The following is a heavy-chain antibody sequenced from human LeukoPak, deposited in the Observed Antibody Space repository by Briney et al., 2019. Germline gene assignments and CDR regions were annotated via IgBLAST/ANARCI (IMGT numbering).Heavy chain of an antibody. J-gene: IGHJ4*02. V-gene: IGHV4-61*08. CDR1: GGSISSGDYY. CDR3: ARVAGQNGGMIVS. CDR2: IYYSGST. D-gene: IGHD6-19*01. Sequence: PSETLSLTCTVSGGSISSGDYYWSWIRQPPGKGLEWIGYIYYSGSTNYNPSLKSRVTISVDTSKNQFSLKLSSVTAADTAVYYCARVAGQNGGMIVSWGQGTLVTVSS.